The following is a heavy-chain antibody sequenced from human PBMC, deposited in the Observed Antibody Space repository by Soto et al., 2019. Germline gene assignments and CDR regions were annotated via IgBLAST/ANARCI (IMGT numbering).Heavy chain of an antibody. V-gene: IGHV6-1*01. CDR2: TYYRSNWRH. CDR1: GDSVASNTAA. D-gene: IGHD6-19*01. CDR3: ARGVAGSGFDL. Sequence: SQTLSLTCAISGDSVASNTAAWNWIRSSPSRGLEWLGRTYYRSNWRHDYAVSVKSRITVNPDTSKNHFSLQLNSVTPDDTAVYYCARGVAGSGFDLWGQGTLVTVSS. J-gene: IGHJ4*02.